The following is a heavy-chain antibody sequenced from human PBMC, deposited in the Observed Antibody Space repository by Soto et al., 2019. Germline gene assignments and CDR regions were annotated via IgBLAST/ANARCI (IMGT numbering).Heavy chain of an antibody. CDR1: CYTFTSYG. J-gene: IGHJ6*02. D-gene: IGHD1-26*01. Sequence: GASVNVSCKASCYTFTSYGISWVRQAPGQGLEWMGWMIANSGNTGYAQKFQGRVTMTRDTSISTAYMELSSLRSEDTAVYYCELRYYYGMDVWGQGTMVTVSS. CDR2: MIANSGNT. CDR3: ELRYYYGMDV. V-gene: IGHV1-8*02.